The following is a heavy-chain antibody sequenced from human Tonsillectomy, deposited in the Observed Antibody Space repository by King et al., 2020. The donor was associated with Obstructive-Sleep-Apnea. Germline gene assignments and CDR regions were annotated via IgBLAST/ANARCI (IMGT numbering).Heavy chain of an antibody. Sequence: QMQLQESGPGLVKPSETLSLTCTVSGGSISSSTYYWGWIRQPPGKGLEWIGSIYYSGSTYYNPSLKSRVTISVDTSKNQFSLKLSSVTAADTAVYYCARLSSGYRPNFDYWGQGTLVTVSS. D-gene: IGHD3-22*01. V-gene: IGHV4-39*07. CDR3: ARLSSGYRPNFDY. CDR2: IYYSGST. J-gene: IGHJ4*02. CDR1: GGSISSSTYY.